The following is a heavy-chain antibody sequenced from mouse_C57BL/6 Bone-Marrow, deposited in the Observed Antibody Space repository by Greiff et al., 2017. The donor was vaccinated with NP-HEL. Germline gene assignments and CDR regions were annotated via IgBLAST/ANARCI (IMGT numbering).Heavy chain of an antibody. Sequence: EVKLMESGPELVKPGASVKISCKASGYSFTDYNMNWVKQSNGKSLEWIGVINPNYGTTSYNEKFKSKATLTVDTSSSTAYMQLSSLTSEDSAVYYCAREDDGYYPWCAYWGQGTLVTVSA. CDR2: INPNYGTT. CDR3: AREDDGYYPWCAY. V-gene: IGHV1-39*01. J-gene: IGHJ3*01. D-gene: IGHD2-3*01. CDR1: GYSFTDYN.